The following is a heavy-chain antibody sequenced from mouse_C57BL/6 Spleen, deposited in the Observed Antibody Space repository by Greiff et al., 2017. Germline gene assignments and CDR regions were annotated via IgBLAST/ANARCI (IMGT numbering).Heavy chain of an antibody. CDR3: ASHGSLDY. CDR2: IDPSDSYT. V-gene: IGHV1-59*01. CDR1: GYTFTSYW. J-gene: IGHJ2*01. Sequence: QVQLQQPGAELVRPGTSVKLSCKASGYTFTSYWMHWVKQRPGQGLEWIGVIDPSDSYTNYNQKFKGKATLTVDTSSSTAYMQLSSLTSEDSAVYYCASHGSLDYWGQGTTLTVSS. D-gene: IGHD1-1*01.